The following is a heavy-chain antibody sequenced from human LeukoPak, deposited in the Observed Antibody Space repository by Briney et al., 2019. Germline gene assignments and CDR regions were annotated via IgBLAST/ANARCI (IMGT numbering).Heavy chain of an antibody. CDR3: ARDPYSGYDCWDPNGYYFDY. D-gene: IGHD5-12*01. V-gene: IGHV3-21*01. J-gene: IGHJ4*02. Sequence: PGGSLRLSCAASGFTFSSYSMNWVRQAPGKGLEWVSSISSSSSYIYYADSVKGRFTISRDNAKNSLYLQMNSLRAEDTAVYYCARDPYSGYDCWDPNGYYFDYWGQGTLVTVSS. CDR1: GFTFSSYS. CDR2: ISSSSSYI.